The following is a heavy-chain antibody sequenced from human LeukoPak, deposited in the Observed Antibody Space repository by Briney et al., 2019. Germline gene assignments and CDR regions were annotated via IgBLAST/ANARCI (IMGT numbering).Heavy chain of an antibody. J-gene: IGHJ5*02. D-gene: IGHD3-22*01. Sequence: PGGSLRLSCTASKFNFNSYSLNWVRQAPGKGLEWVSYIGDSGSTKYYADSVKGRFTISRDNSKNTLYLQMNSLRAEDTAVYYCARDYDSSGYYYGNWFDPWGQGTLVTVSS. V-gene: IGHV3-48*01. CDR1: KFNFNSYS. CDR2: IGDSGSTK. CDR3: ARDYDSSGYYYGNWFDP.